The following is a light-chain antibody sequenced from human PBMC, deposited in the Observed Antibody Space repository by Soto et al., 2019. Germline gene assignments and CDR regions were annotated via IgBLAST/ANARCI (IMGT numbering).Light chain of an antibody. V-gene: IGKV3-11*01. CDR1: QSVSSY. Sequence: IVLTQSPATLSLSPGERATLSCRASQSVSSYLAWYQQKPGQAPRLLIYDASNRATGIPARFSGSGSGTDFTLTISSLEPEAFAVYYCQQRSNWPLTFGGGTKVDI. CDR3: QQRSNWPLT. J-gene: IGKJ4*01. CDR2: DAS.